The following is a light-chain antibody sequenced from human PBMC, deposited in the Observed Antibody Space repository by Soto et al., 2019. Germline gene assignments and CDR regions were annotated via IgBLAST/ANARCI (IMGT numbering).Light chain of an antibody. CDR1: QSVDSTF. CDR2: GAS. V-gene: IGKV3-20*01. CDR3: QQYMSSVT. J-gene: IGKJ1*01. Sequence: EIVLTQSPGSLSLSPGQRATLSCRANQSVDSTFFAWYQKKPGQAPRLLIYGASKRDTGVPDRFSGSGSGTDFTLTISRLEPEDLAVYYCQQYMSSVTFGQGTKVEI.